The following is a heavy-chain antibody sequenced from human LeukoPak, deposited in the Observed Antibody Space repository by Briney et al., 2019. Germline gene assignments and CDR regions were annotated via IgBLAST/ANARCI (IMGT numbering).Heavy chain of an antibody. V-gene: IGHV1-2*02. D-gene: IGHD2-2*01. J-gene: IGHJ6*03. CDR3: ASIPAAKYYYYYMDV. CDR1: GYTFTGYY. Sequence: ASVKVSCKASGYTFTGYYMHWVRQAPGQGLEWMGWINPNSGGTNYAQKFQGRVTMTRDTSISTAYMELSRLRSEDTAVYYCASIPAAKYYYYYMDVWGKGTTVTVSS. CDR2: INPNSGGT.